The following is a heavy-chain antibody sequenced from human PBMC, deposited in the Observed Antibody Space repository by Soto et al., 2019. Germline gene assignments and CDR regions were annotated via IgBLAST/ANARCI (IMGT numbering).Heavy chain of an antibody. V-gene: IGHV5-51*01. CDR2: IYSGDSDT. CDR1: GYSFPSYW. CDR3: ARGAIPFRSPPRPFHY. J-gene: IGHJ4*02. D-gene: IGHD2-21*01. Sequence: PGESLVPSCKGSGYSFPSYWIGWVRAMPGKGLEGMGIIYSGDSDTRYSPSFQGKVTISADKSISTAYLQWSSLKPADTAMYYCARGAIPFRSPPRPFHYWGQGTLVTVSS.